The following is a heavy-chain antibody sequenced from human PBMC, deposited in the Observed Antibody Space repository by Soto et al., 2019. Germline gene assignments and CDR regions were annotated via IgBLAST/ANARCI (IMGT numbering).Heavy chain of an antibody. CDR1: GGSISRWY. D-gene: IGHD6-13*01. CDR2: IYTSGST. J-gene: IGHJ6*02. CDR3: ERGQLGRDYYGMDV. V-gene: IGHV4-4*07. Sequence: SETLSLTCSVGGGSISRWYWSWKRQPAGKGLEWIGRIYTSGSTNYNPSLRSRVTMSVDTSKNQFSLKLSSVTAADTAVYYRERGQLGRDYYGMDVWGQGTTVTVSS.